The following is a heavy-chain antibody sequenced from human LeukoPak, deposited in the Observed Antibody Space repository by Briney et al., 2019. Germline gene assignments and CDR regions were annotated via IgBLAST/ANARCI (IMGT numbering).Heavy chain of an antibody. CDR1: GFTFSSHE. CDR2: ISSSGSTI. Sequence: GGSLRLSCVASGFTFSSHEMNWVRQAPGKGLEWVSYISSSGSTIYYADSVKGRFTISRDNAKNSLYLQMNSLRAEDTAVYYCARRAGAYSHPYDYWGQGTLVTVSS. V-gene: IGHV3-48*03. D-gene: IGHD4/OR15-4a*01. CDR3: ARRAGAYSHPYDY. J-gene: IGHJ4*02.